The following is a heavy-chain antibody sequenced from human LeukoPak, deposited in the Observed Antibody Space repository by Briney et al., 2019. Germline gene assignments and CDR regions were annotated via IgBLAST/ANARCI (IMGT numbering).Heavy chain of an antibody. V-gene: IGHV3-33*01. CDR3: ARGDGYNFFDY. J-gene: IGHJ4*02. Sequence: GGSLRLSCAASGFTFSNYGMHWVRQAPGKGLEWVAVIWYDGTNKYYADSVKGRFTISRDNSKNILYLQMDSLRAEDTAVYYCARGDGYNFFDYWGQGTLVTVSS. CDR2: IWYDGTNK. CDR1: GFTFSNYG. D-gene: IGHD5-24*01.